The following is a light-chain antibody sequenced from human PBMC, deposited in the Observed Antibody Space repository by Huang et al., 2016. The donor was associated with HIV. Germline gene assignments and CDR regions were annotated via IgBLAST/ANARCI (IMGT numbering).Light chain of an antibody. V-gene: IGKV3-15*01. CDR2: GAS. Sequence: EIIMTQSPATLSLSPGEGASLSCRANQSVATNLAWYLRRPGQSPRILILGASTRASGLPGRFSGSGSGTQFTLTVSGLQSEDFAVYYCQQYHNWPYTFGQGTKLEI. CDR3: QQYHNWPYT. CDR1: QSVATN. J-gene: IGKJ2*01.